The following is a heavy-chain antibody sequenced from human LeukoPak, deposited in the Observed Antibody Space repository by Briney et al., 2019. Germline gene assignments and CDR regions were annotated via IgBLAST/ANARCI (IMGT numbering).Heavy chain of an antibody. CDR2: IYTSGST. D-gene: IGHD1-26*01. V-gene: IGHV4-4*07. CDR1: GGSISSYY. Sequence: SETLSLTCTVSGGSISSYYWSWIRQPAGKGLEWIGRIYTSGSTNYNPSLKSRVTMSVDTSKNQFSLKLSSVTAADTAVYYCARVPYSGSYYSNWFDPWDQGTLVTVSS. CDR3: ARVPYSGSYYSNWFDP. J-gene: IGHJ5*02.